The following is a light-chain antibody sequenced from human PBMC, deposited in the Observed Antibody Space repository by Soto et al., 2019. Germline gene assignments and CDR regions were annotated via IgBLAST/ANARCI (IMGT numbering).Light chain of an antibody. CDR1: QSVSSN. CDR3: QQYNNWPRT. V-gene: IGKV3-15*01. J-gene: IGKJ1*01. CDR2: GAS. Sequence: EIVMTQSPASLSVSPGERATLSCRASQSVSSNLAWYQQKPGQAPRLLIYGASTGATGVPARFSGSGSGTDFTLTISSQQSEDFAVYYCQQYNNWPRTFGQGTKVEIK.